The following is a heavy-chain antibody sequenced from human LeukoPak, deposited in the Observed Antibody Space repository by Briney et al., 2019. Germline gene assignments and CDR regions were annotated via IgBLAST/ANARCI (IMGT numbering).Heavy chain of an antibody. J-gene: IGHJ6*02. CDR1: GGSFSGHY. Sequence: SETLSLTCAVYGGSFSGHYWSWIRQPPGKGLEWIGEINHSGSTNYNPSLKSRVTISVDTSKNQFSLKLSSVTAADTAVYYCARVSGDLLYYYYYYGMDVWGQGTTVTVSS. V-gene: IGHV4-34*01. CDR3: ARVSGDLLYYYYYYGMDV. CDR2: INHSGST. D-gene: IGHD4-17*01.